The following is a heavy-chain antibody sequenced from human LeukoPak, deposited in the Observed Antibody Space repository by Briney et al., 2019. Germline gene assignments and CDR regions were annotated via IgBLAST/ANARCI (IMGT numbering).Heavy chain of an antibody. CDR1: GFTCNSYW. V-gene: IGHV3-7*01. Sequence: GGSLRLSCAASGFTCNSYWMSWVRQTPGKGLEGVANIKQDGSEKYYVDSVKGRFTISRDNAKNSLYLQMNSLRAEDTAVYYCARQGSYDPYYYYYMDVWGKGTTVTVSS. J-gene: IGHJ6*03. D-gene: IGHD3-3*01. CDR3: ARQGSYDPYYYYYMDV. CDR2: IKQDGSEK.